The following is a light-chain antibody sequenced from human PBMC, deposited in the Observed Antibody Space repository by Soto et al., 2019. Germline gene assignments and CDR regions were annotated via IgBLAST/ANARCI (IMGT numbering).Light chain of an antibody. CDR3: QQYGSSPCT. Sequence: EIVLTQSPGTLSLSPGERVNLSCRASQRVSSSYLAWYRQKPGQAPRLLIYGASTRATGIPDRVSGSGSGTDFTLTISRLEPEDFAVYYCQQYGSSPCTFGQGTKLEIK. J-gene: IGKJ2*02. CDR1: QRVSSSY. V-gene: IGKV3-20*01. CDR2: GAS.